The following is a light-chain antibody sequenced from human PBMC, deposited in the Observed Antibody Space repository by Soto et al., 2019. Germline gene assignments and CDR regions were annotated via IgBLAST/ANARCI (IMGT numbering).Light chain of an antibody. CDR1: QSISSC. Sequence: IPMTQSPSSLAASAGDGVNIASRASQSISSCLAWYQQKPGKAPKLLIYKASSLESGVPSRFSGSGSGTEFTLTISSLQPDDFATYDCQQYNSYSRTFGQGTKVDIK. V-gene: IGKV1-5*03. J-gene: IGKJ1*01. CDR3: QQYNSYSRT. CDR2: KAS.